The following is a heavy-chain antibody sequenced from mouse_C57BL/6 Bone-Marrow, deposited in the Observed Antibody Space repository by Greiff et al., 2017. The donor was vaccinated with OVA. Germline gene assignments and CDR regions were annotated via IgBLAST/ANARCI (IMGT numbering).Heavy chain of an antibody. V-gene: IGHV5-9*01. Sequence: EVKLVESGGGLVKPGGSLKLSCAASGFTFSSYTMSWVRQTPEKRLEWVATISGGGGNTYYPDSVKGRFTISRDNAKNTLYLQMSSLRSEDTALYYCARLPLLPAWFAYWGQGTLVTVSA. CDR3: ARLPLLPAWFAY. J-gene: IGHJ3*01. CDR2: ISGGGGNT. CDR1: GFTFSSYT. D-gene: IGHD2-3*01.